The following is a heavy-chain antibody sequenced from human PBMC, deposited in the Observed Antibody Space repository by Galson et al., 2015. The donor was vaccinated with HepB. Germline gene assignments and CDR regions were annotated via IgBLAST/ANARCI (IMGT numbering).Heavy chain of an antibody. CDR3: ARLSTTVAPQGY. Sequence: TLSLTCSVSGGSISTTYYSWGWIRQPPGKGLEWLGSFSYSGSTYYNPSLKSRVTISVDTSKNQFSLKLSSMTAADTAVYYCARLSTTVAPQGYWGQGTLVTVSS. CDR2: FSYSGST. CDR1: GGSISTTYYS. J-gene: IGHJ4*02. V-gene: IGHV4-39*01. D-gene: IGHD1-1*01.